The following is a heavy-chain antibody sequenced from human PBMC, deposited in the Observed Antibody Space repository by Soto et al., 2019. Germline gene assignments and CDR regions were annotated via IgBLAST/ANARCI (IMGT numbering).Heavy chain of an antibody. V-gene: IGHV1-2*04. CDR2: INPNSGGT. J-gene: IGHJ6*02. CDR1: GYTFTGYY. CDR3: ARETTTAPYYYYGMDV. Sequence: ASVKVSCKASGYTFTGYYMHWVRQAPGQGLEWIGWINPNSGGTNYAQKFQGWVTMTRDTSISTAYMELSRLRSDDTAVYYCARETTTAPYYYYGMDVSGQGTTVTVSS. D-gene: IGHD4-4*01.